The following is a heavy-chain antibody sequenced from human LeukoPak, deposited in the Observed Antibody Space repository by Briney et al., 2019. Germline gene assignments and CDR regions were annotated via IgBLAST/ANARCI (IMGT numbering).Heavy chain of an antibody. CDR2: INSDGSST. D-gene: IGHD2-21*02. CDR1: GFTLSIHW. V-gene: IGHV3-74*01. J-gene: IGHJ4*02. CDR3: GRDDAYCGGDCPKFDY. Sequence: GESLRLSCAASGFTLSIHWMHWVRQAPGKGLVWVSRINSDGSSTSYAHAVKSRFTISRDNAKNTLYLQMNSLRAEDTAVYYCGRDDAYCGGDCPKFDYWGQGTLVTVSS.